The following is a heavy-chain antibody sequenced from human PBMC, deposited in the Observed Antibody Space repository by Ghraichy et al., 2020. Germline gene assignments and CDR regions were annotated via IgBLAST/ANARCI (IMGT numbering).Heavy chain of an antibody. CDR1: GGSINSYF. J-gene: IGHJ6*02. CDR2: IHYSGST. D-gene: IGHD2/OR15-2a*01. CDR3: ARERTIKGIDV. Sequence: SETLSLTCIVSGGSINSYFWSWIRQPPGKGLEWIGYIHYSGSTNYNPSLKSRVTISRDTSETQFSLKLSSVTAADAAVYYCARERTIKGIDVWGQGTTVTVSS. V-gene: IGHV4-59*12.